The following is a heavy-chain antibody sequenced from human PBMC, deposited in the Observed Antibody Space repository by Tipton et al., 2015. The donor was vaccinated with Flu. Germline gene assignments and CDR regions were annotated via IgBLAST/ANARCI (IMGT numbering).Heavy chain of an antibody. V-gene: IGHV3-48*03. D-gene: IGHD6-19*01. J-gene: IGHJ5*02. CDR2: VKSGGNT. CDR1: GGSFSTYE. Sequence: SGGSFSTYEMSWVRQAPGKGLEWLSYVKSGGNTYYADSVRGRFIVSKDDARNAFYLQMNSLRVEDTATYYCARDLIGWSGWSLDTWGQGTLVAVSS. CDR3: ARDLIGWSGWSLDT.